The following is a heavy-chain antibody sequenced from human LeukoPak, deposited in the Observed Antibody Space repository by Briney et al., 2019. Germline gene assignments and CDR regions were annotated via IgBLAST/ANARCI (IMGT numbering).Heavy chain of an antibody. V-gene: IGHV1-8*01. CDR1: GNFVYYD. CDR2: MNPDSGNT. J-gene: IGHJ2*01. Sequence: ASVKVSCKASGNFVYYDINWVRQATGQALEWMGWMNPDSGNTGYAQKFQGRVTMTRNTSTNIAYMELSILRSEDTAVYFCATQTGNHWYLDLWGPGTLVTVSS. CDR3: ATQTGNHWYLDL.